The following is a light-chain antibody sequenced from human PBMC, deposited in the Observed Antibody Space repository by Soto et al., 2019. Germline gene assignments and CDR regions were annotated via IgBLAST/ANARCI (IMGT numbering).Light chain of an antibody. V-gene: IGKV1-33*01. CDR2: DAS. J-gene: IGKJ2*01. Sequence: DIQMTQSPSSLSASVGDRVTITCQASQDISNYLNWYQQKPGKAPKLLIYDASNLETGVPSRFIGSGSGTDFTFTISSLQPEDIATYYCQQYDNLLMYTFGQGTKLEIK. CDR1: QDISNY. CDR3: QQYDNLLMYT.